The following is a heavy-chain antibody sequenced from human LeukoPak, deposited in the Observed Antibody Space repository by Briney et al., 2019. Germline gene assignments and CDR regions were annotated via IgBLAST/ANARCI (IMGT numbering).Heavy chain of an antibody. CDR1: EFAFSSYW. J-gene: IGHJ4*02. CDR3: ARHYYDSSRHYYVDS. V-gene: IGHV3-7*01. Sequence: GGSLRLSCAASEFAFSSYWMNWVRQAPGKGLEWVANIKSDGSEKYYLDSVMGRFTIFRDNARNSLYLQMNSLRAEDTAVYYCARHYYDSSRHYYVDSWGQGTLVTVSS. D-gene: IGHD3-22*01. CDR2: IKSDGSEK.